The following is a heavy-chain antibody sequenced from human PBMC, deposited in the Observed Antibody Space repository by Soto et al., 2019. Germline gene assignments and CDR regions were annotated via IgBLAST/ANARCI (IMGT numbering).Heavy chain of an antibody. Sequence: PSETLSLTCTVSGGSISSGDYYWSWIRQPPGKGLEWIGYIYYSGSTYYNPSLKSRVTISVDTSKNQFSLKLSSVTAADTAVYYCARVGVAAAGHNWFDPWGQGTLVTVS. D-gene: IGHD6-13*01. V-gene: IGHV4-30-4*01. CDR1: GGSISSGDYY. CDR2: IYYSGST. J-gene: IGHJ5*02. CDR3: ARVGVAAAGHNWFDP.